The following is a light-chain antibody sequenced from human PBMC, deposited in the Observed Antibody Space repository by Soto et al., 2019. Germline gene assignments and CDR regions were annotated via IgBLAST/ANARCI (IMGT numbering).Light chain of an antibody. CDR1: QSISNY. J-gene: IGKJ2*01. Sequence: DIQMTQSPSSLSASVGDRVTITCRASQSISNYLNWYQQKPGKAPKLLIYAASSLQSGVPSRFSGSGSGTDFTLTISSLQPEDFATYYCQQSYSTPRTFVHGTKLEIK. V-gene: IGKV1-39*01. CDR2: AAS. CDR3: QQSYSTPRT.